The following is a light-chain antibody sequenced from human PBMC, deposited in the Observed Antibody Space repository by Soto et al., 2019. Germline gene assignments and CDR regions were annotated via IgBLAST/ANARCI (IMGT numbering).Light chain of an antibody. J-gene: IGKJ1*01. Sequence: DIQMTQSPSTLSASVGDRVTITCRASQSISSWLAWYQQKPGKAPKLLIYDASSLESGVPSRFSGSGSGTEFTRTISSLQPDDFATYYCQQYNSYSGTFGQGTKV. CDR2: DAS. CDR3: QQYNSYSGT. CDR1: QSISSW. V-gene: IGKV1-5*01.